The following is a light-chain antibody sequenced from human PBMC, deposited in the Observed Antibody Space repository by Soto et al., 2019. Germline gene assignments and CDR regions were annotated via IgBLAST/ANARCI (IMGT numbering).Light chain of an antibody. CDR2: DVS. J-gene: IGLJ1*01. Sequence: QSVLTQPASVSGSPGQSITISCSGTNSDVGGYNYVSWYQQHPGKAPKLMIYDVSYRPSGISNRFPGSKSDNTASLTISGLQAEDEADYHCSSYTTSSLYVFGTWSKVTVL. CDR1: NSDVGGYNY. V-gene: IGLV2-14*01. CDR3: SSYTTSSLYV.